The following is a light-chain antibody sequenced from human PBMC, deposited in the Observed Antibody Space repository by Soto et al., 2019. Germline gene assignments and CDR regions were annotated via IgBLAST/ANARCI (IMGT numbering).Light chain of an antibody. J-gene: IGLJ1*01. CDR1: SSDVGGYNY. CDR2: DVS. CDR3: SSYAGTHIV. Sequence: QSVLTQPPSASGSPGQSVAISCTGTSSDVGGYNYVSWYQQHPGKAPKLMIYDVSKRPSGVPDRFSGSKSGNTASLTVTGLQAEDEADYHCSSYAGTHIVFGTGTKVTVL. V-gene: IGLV2-8*01.